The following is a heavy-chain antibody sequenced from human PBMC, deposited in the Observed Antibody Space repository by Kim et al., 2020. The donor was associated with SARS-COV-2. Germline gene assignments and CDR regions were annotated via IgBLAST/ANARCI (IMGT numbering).Heavy chain of an antibody. CDR2: ISGSGGST. Sequence: GGSLRLSCAASGFTFSSYAMSWVRQAPGKGLEWVSAISGSGGSTYYADSVKGRFTISRDNSKNTLYLQMNSLRAEDTAVYYCAKKWLLELLTPDDAFDIWGQGTMVTVSS. D-gene: IGHD1-7*01. J-gene: IGHJ3*02. V-gene: IGHV3-23*01. CDR1: GFTFSSYA. CDR3: AKKWLLELLTPDDAFDI.